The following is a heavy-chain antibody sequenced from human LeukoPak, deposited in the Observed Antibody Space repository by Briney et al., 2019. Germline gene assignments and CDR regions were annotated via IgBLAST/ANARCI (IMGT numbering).Heavy chain of an antibody. Sequence: SETLSLTCTVSGGSVSRYYWSWIRQPPGKGLEWIGYIYYTGSGNNSPSLKSRVTMSVDTSKNQFSLRLNSVTAADTAVYYCARGGYSDGTNWFDPWGQGTLVTVSS. D-gene: IGHD5-18*01. CDR1: GGSVSRYY. CDR2: IYYTGSG. V-gene: IGHV4-59*02. J-gene: IGHJ5*02. CDR3: ARGGYSDGTNWFDP.